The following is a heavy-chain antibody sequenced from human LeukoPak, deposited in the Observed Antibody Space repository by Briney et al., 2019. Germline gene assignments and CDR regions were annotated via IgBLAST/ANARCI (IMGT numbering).Heavy chain of an antibody. J-gene: IGHJ4*02. V-gene: IGHV4-34*01. CDR1: GGSFSGYY. CDR3: ARGSGGYYDILTGYAPSYYFDY. D-gene: IGHD3-9*01. Sequence: PSETLSLTCAVYGGSFSGYYWSWIRQPPGKGLEWIGEINHSGSTNYNPSLKSRVTISVDTSKNQFSLKLSSVTAADTAVYYCARGSGGYYDILTGYAPSYYFDYWGQGTLVTVSS. CDR2: INHSGST.